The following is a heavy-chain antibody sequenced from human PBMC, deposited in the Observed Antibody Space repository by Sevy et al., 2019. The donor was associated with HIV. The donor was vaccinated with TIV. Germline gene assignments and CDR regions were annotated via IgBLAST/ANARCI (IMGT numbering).Heavy chain of an antibody. J-gene: IGHJ3*02. V-gene: IGHV3-48*03. CDR1: GFTFSSYE. CDR2: ISSSGSTI. Sequence: AGSLRLSCAASGFTFSSYEMNWVRQAPGKGLEWVSYISSSGSTIYYADSVKGRLTISTDNAKNSLYLQMNSLGAEETAVYYCARDGPSIANLNYYGSSGYRWSDAFDIWGQGTMVTVSS. CDR3: ARDGPSIANLNYYGSSGYRWSDAFDI. D-gene: IGHD3-22*01.